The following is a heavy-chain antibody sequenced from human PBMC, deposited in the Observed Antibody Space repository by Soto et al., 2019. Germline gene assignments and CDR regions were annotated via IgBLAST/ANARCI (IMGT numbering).Heavy chain of an antibody. CDR1: GFSLTRGVA. V-gene: IGHV2-5*02. J-gene: IGHJ6*02. D-gene: IGHD3-10*01. Sequence: QITLKEFGPLVVKPTQTLTLTCTFSGFSLTRGVAVGWIRQPPGKALEWLGIIYWDDDNRYSPSLKSRPTITKDSFIDQVVLTMTNVGPADTATYYCARDSYGSGYGMDAWGQGTTVTVSS. CDR3: ARDSYGSGYGMDA. CDR2: IYWDDDN.